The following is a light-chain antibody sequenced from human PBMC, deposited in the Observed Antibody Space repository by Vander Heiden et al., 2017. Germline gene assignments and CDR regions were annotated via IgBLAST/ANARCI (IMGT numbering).Light chain of an antibody. CDR1: QSINDH. V-gene: IGKV1-39*01. CDR2: AAS. Sequence: DSQMTQSPASLSASVGDRVTITCRASQSINDHLNWYQQRPVTAPKLLIYAASSLQSRVPSTFTGTGSRTDFTLIISRLQPENIATYNCLRSEGLPPTFGQGTRLEMK. CDR3: LRSEGLPPT. J-gene: IGKJ2*01.